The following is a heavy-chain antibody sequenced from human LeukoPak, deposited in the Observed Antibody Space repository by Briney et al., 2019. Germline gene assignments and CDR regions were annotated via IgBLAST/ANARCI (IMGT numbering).Heavy chain of an antibody. Sequence: PGGSLRLSCAASGVTFSSYAMSWIRQAPGKGLEWVSGISGSGRITYYADSVRGRFTISRDNSKNTLYLQMNSLRAEDAALYYCAKHQSDYYGSGSYEGTFDIWGQGTIVTVSS. D-gene: IGHD3-10*01. CDR2: ISGSGRIT. CDR1: GVTFSSYA. J-gene: IGHJ3*02. CDR3: AKHQSDYYGSGSYEGTFDI. V-gene: IGHV3-23*01.